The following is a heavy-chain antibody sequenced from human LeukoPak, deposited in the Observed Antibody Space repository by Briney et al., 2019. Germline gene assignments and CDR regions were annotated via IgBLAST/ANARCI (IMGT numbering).Heavy chain of an antibody. V-gene: IGHV4-31*03. CDR2: IYYSGST. CDR1: GGTISSGGYS. D-gene: IGHD2-2*01. CDR3: ARASIVVVPGAMLGHAFDD. J-gene: IGHJ3*01. Sequence: SQTLSLTCTVSGGTISSGGYSWSWIRQHPGKGLEWMGYIYYSGSTYNNPSLESRVTISVDTYKNQFSLKLRSVTAADTAVYYCARASIVVVPGAMLGHAFDDWGQGTMVTVSS.